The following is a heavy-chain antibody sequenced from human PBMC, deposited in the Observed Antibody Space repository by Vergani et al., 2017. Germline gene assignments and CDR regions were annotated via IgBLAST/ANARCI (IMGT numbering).Heavy chain of an antibody. Sequence: EMHLVESGGGLVQPGRSLRLSCAASGFSFDDYAMHWVRQAPGKGLEWVSGIGWNSGSINYADSVKGRFTISRDNAKNSLYLQMNSLRAEDTALYYCVKDGASYIRWWFDPWGQGTLVIVSS. CDR3: VKDGASYIRWWFDP. CDR1: GFSFDDYA. V-gene: IGHV3-9*01. CDR2: IGWNSGSI. J-gene: IGHJ5*02. D-gene: IGHD3-3*02.